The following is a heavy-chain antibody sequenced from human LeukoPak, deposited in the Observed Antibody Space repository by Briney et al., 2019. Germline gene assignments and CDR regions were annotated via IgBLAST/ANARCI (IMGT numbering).Heavy chain of an antibody. D-gene: IGHD4-11*01. Sequence: ASVKVSCKASGGTFTSYYMHWVRQAPGQGLEWMGIINPSGGSTSYAQKFQGRVTMTRDTSTSTVYMELSSLRSEDTAVYYCARVGVSNYPYNWFDPWGQGTLVTVSS. V-gene: IGHV1-46*01. CDR2: INPSGGST. J-gene: IGHJ5*02. CDR1: GGTFTSYY. CDR3: ARVGVSNYPYNWFDP.